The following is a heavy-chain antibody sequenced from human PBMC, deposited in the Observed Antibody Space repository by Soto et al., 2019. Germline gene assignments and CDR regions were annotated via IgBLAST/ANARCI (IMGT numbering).Heavy chain of an antibody. CDR1: VFTFSSYE. V-gene: IGHV3-48*03. Sequence: QPWWSLRLSCSASVFTFSSYEMNWVRQAPGKGLEWVSYISSSGSTIYYADSVKGRFTISRDNAKNSLYLQMNSLSAEDTAVYYCARVPTMVRGVIGYYYYYGMDVWGQGTTVTVSS. J-gene: IGHJ6*02. D-gene: IGHD3-10*01. CDR3: ARVPTMVRGVIGYYYYYGMDV. CDR2: ISSSGSTI.